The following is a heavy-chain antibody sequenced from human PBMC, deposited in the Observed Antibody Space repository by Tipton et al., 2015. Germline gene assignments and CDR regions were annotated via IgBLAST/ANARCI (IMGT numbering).Heavy chain of an antibody. Sequence: TLSLTCSLSGGSFYTYYGTWIRQPPGQGLEWIGEIYHSGTTNYNPSLRGRFTISLRTSKNQLSLKVDSVTAADTAIYYCARGGSPIIGMAYHHYGLDVWGQGTTVTVSS. V-gene: IGHV4-34*01. J-gene: IGHJ6*02. CDR1: GGSFYTYY. CDR2: IYHSGTT. CDR3: ARGGSPIIGMAYHHYGLDV. D-gene: IGHD5-24*01.